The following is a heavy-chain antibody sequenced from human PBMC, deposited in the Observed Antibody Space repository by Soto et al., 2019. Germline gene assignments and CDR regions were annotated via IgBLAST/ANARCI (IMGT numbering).Heavy chain of an antibody. CDR3: TTDDGGYSADEPQDYFDY. D-gene: IGHD5-12*01. CDR2: IKSKTDGGTT. CDR1: GFTFSNAW. Sequence: EVQLVESGGGLVKPGGSLRLSCAASGFTFSNAWMSWVRQAPGKGLEWVGRIKSKTDGGTTDYAAPVKGRFTISRDDSKNTLYLQMNSQKTEDTALYYCTTDDGGYSADEPQDYFDYWGQGTLVTVSS. V-gene: IGHV3-15*01. J-gene: IGHJ4*02.